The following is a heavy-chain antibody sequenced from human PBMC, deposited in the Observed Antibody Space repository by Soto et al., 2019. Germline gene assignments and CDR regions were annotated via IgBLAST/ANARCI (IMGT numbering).Heavy chain of an antibody. CDR3: ARVVYYYDSRGHYYFEC. D-gene: IGHD3-22*01. J-gene: IGHJ4*02. CDR1: VGSISSGGYY. Sequence: SETLSLTCTFSVGSISSGGYYCSWIRQHPWKGLEWIGYIYYSGSTYYNPSLKSRVTISVDTSKNQFSLKLSSVTAADTAVYYCARVVYYYDSRGHYYFECLGQGTRVIVSS. CDR2: IYYSGST. V-gene: IGHV4-31*03.